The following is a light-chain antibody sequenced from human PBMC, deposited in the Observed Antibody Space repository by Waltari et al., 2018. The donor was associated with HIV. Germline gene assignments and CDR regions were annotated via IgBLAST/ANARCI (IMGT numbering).Light chain of an antibody. CDR3: ATCDDSLNGHVV. Sequence: QSVLTQPPSASGTPGQRVTISCSGSSSNIGDNTVNWYQQLPGTAPKLLIDTNTQRPSGVPDRFSGSKSGTSASLAISGLQSEDEADYYFATCDDSLNGHVVFGGGTKLTVL. CDR2: TNT. J-gene: IGLJ2*01. V-gene: IGLV1-44*01. CDR1: SSNIGDNT.